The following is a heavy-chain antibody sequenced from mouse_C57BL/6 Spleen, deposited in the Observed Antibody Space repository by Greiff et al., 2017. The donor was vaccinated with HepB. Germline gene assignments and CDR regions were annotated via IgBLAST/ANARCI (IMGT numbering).Heavy chain of an antibody. CDR1: GFNIKNTY. J-gene: IGHJ3*01. CDR2: IDPANGNT. CDR3: ARNYGNHGGFAY. D-gene: IGHD2-1*01. V-gene: IGHV14-3*01. Sequence: EVQLQQPVAELVRPGASVKLSCTASGFNIKNTYMHWVKQRPEQGLEWIGRIDPANGNTKYTPKFKGKATMTADKSSSTAYMQLSSLTSEDTAVYYCARNYGNHGGFAYWGQGTLVTVSA.